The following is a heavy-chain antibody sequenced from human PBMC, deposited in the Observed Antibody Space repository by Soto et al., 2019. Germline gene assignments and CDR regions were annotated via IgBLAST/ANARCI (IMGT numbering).Heavy chain of an antibody. CDR2: IYYSGST. D-gene: IGHD3-9*01. J-gene: IGHJ6*03. V-gene: IGHV4-59*08. CDR3: ARLNLYYDILTGYYYSTEYHYNYMDV. CDR1: GGSISSYY. Sequence: PSETLSLTCTVSGGSISSYYWSWIRQPPGKGLEWIGYIYYSGSTNYNPSLKSRVTISVDTSKNQFSLKLSSVTAADTAVYYCARLNLYYDILTGYYYSTEYHYNYMDVWCKGTTVTV.